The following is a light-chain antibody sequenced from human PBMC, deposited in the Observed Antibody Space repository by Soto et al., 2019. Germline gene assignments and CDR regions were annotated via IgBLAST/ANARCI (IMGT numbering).Light chain of an antibody. V-gene: IGKV3-11*01. CDR1: PSVSSY. CDR3: QQRSNWPPSIT. J-gene: IGKJ5*01. Sequence: EIVLTQSPATLSLSPGERATLSCRASPSVSSYLAWYQQKPGQAPRLLIYDASNRATGIPARFSGSGSGTDFTLTISSLAPEDFAVYYCQQRSNWPPSITFGQGTRLEIK. CDR2: DAS.